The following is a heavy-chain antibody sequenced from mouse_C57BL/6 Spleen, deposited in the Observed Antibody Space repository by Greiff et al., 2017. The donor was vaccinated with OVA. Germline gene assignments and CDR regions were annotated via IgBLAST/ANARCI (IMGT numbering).Heavy chain of an antibody. CDR2: INPGSGGT. V-gene: IGHV1-54*01. D-gene: IGHD1-1*01. CDR1: GYAFTNYL. CDR3: GRSHGSSPYWYFDV. Sequence: QVQLKESGAELVRPGTSVKVSCKASGYAFTNYLIEWVKQRPGQGLEWIGVINPGSGGTNYNEKFKGKATLTADKSSSTAYMQLSSLTSEDSAVYFCGRSHGSSPYWYFDVWGTGTTVTVSS. J-gene: IGHJ1*03.